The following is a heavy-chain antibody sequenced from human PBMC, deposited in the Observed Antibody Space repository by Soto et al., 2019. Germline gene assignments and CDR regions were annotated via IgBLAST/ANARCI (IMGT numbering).Heavy chain of an antibody. D-gene: IGHD3-3*01. CDR2: IKSKTDGGTT. Sequence: EVQLVESGGGLVKPGGYLRLSCAASGFTFSNAWMSWVRQAPGKGLEWVGRIKSKTDGGTTDYAAPVKGRLTISRDDSKNALYLQMNSLKNEDTDVYYCTTDDGVVIYYGMDVWGQGTTGTVSS. CDR1: GFTFSNAW. J-gene: IGHJ6*02. CDR3: TTDDGVVIYYGMDV. V-gene: IGHV3-15*01.